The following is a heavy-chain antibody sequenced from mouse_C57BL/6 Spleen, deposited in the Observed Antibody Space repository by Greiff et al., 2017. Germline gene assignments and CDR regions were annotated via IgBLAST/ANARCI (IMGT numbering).Heavy chain of an antibody. CDR2: INPSNGDT. CDR3: ARASLSSKYYFDY. Sequence: VKLQQPGTELVKPGASVKLSCKASGYTFTSYGMHWVKQRPGQGLEWIGNINPSNGDTNYNEKFKSKATLTVDKSSSTAYMQLSSLTSEDSAVYYCARASLSSKYYFDYWGQGTTLTVSS. CDR1: GYTFTSYG. V-gene: IGHV1-53*01. D-gene: IGHD2-10*02. J-gene: IGHJ2*01.